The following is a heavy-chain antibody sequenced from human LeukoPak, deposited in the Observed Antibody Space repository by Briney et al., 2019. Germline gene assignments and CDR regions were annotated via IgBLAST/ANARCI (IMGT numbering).Heavy chain of an antibody. Sequence: AGGSLRLSCAASGFTFSDYYMSWIRQAPGKRLEWVSYISSSGSTIYYADSVKGRFTISRDNAKNSLYLQMNSLRAEDTAVYYCATYGDGYYYYGMDVWGQGTTVTVSS. D-gene: IGHD4-17*01. V-gene: IGHV3-11*01. CDR1: GFTFSDYY. CDR3: ATYGDGYYYYGMDV. CDR2: ISSSGSTI. J-gene: IGHJ6*02.